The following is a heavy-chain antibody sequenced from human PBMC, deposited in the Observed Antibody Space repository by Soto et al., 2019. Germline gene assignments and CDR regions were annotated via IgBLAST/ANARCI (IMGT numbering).Heavy chain of an antibody. Sequence: QITLKESGPTLVKPTQTLTLTCTFSGFSLSTSGVGVGWIRQPPGKALEWLALIYWDDDKRYSPSLKSRLTITQDTSKNQVVLTMTNMDPVDTANYYCARYSNGWFEPWGQGTLVTVSS. J-gene: IGHJ5*02. CDR2: IYWDDDK. CDR3: ARYSNGWFEP. D-gene: IGHD4-4*01. CDR1: GFSLSTSGVG. V-gene: IGHV2-5*02.